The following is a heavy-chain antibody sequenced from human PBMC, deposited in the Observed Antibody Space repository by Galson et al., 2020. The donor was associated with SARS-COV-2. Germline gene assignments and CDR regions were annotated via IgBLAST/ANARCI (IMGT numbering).Heavy chain of an antibody. CDR2: IYTSGST. V-gene: IGHV4-4*07. CDR1: GGSISSYY. J-gene: IGHJ4*02. D-gene: IGHD3-22*01. CDR3: ARGPTTFYYYYDSNGYYFDY. Sequence: SETLSLTCTVSGGSISSYYWRWIRQPAGKGLEWIGRIYTSGSTNYNPSLKSRVTMSVDTSKNQFSLKLSSVTAADTAVYYCARGPTTFYYYYDSNGYYFDYWGQGTLVTVSS.